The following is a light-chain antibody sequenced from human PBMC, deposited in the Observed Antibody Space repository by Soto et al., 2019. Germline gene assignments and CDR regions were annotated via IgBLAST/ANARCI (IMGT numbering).Light chain of an antibody. Sequence: DIQMTQSPSTLAASVGDRVTITCRASQSISSWLAWYQQKSGKAPKLLIYKASILESGVPSRFSGSGSGTEFTLTISSLQPDDVATYYCQRYNGFPPTFGQGTKVDIK. V-gene: IGKV1-5*03. CDR3: QRYNGFPPT. J-gene: IGKJ1*01. CDR2: KAS. CDR1: QSISSW.